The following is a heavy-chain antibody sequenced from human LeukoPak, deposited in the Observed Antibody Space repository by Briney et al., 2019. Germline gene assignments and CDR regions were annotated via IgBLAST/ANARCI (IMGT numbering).Heavy chain of an antibody. Sequence: SETLSLTCTVSGGSVSSGSYYWSWIRQPPGKGLEWIGYIYYSGSTNYNPSLKSRVTMSLDTSNNQFSLKLTSVTAADTAVYYCARDTYDSSGYSKFDYWGQGTLGTVSS. CDR2: IYYSGST. J-gene: IGHJ4*02. V-gene: IGHV4-61*01. CDR3: ARDTYDSSGYSKFDY. D-gene: IGHD3-22*01. CDR1: GGSVSSGSYY.